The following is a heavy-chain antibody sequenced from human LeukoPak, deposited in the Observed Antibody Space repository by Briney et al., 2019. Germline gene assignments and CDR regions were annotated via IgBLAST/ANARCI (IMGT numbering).Heavy chain of an antibody. CDR2: INPDSGGT. CDR1: RYTFTGYF. CDR3: ARDTSGWHQFDY. J-gene: IGHJ4*02. D-gene: IGHD6-19*01. Sequence: ASVKVSCKASRYTFTGYFMHWVRQAPGQGLEWMGWINPDSGGTNYAQKSQGRVTMTRDTSISTAYMELSRLRSDDTAVYYCARDTSGWHQFDYWGQGTLVTVSS. V-gene: IGHV1-2*02.